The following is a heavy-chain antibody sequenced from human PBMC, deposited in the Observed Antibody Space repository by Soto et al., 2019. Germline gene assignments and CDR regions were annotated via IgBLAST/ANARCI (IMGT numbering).Heavy chain of an antibody. Sequence: GASVKVSCKVSGYTLTELSMHWVRQAPGKGLEWMGGFFPIFGTAIYAQKFQGRVTITADESTSTAYMELSSLRSEDTAVYYCARVSYYDSSGYYYANYYYYGMDVWGQGTTVTVSS. D-gene: IGHD3-22*01. J-gene: IGHJ6*02. CDR1: GYTLTELS. CDR2: FFPIFGTA. CDR3: ARVSYYDSSGYYYANYYYYGMDV. V-gene: IGHV1-24*01.